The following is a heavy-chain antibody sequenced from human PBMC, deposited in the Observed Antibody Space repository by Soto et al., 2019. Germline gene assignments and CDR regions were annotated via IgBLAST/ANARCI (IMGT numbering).Heavy chain of an antibody. CDR1: GGSISSGDYY. D-gene: IGHD2-2*01. V-gene: IGHV4-30-4*01. CDR2: IYYSGST. Sequence: SETLSLTCTVSGGSISSGDYYWSWIRQPPGKGLEWIGYIYYSGSTYYNPSLKSRVTISVDTSKNQFSLKLSSVTAADTAVYYCAREIERDCISTSCASIGVHAFDIWGQGTMVT. J-gene: IGHJ3*02. CDR3: AREIERDCISTSCASIGVHAFDI.